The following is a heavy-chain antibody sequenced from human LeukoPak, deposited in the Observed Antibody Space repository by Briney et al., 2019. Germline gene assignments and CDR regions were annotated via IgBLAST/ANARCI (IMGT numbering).Heavy chain of an antibody. Sequence: GGSLRLSCAASGFTFSDYYMSWIRQAPGKGLEWVSIISASGGSPYYADSVKGRFTISRDNTLYLQMNSLRAEDTAVYYCATCVRAAAGTCYFDYWGQGTLVTVSS. CDR1: GFTFSDYY. CDR3: ATCVRAAAGTCYFDY. CDR2: ISASGGSP. J-gene: IGHJ4*03. D-gene: IGHD6-13*01. V-gene: IGHV3-23*01.